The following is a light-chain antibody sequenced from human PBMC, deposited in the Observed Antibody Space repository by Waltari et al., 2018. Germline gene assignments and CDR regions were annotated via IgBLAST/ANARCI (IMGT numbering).Light chain of an antibody. J-gene: IGLJ3*02. CDR1: SSDVGSYNL. V-gene: IGLV2-23*01. Sequence: QSALTPPASVSGSPGQSITISCTGTSSDVGSYNLVSWYQQHPGKAPKLMIYEGTQRPSGVSNRFSGSKSGNTASLTISGLQAEDEADYYCCSYAGTSTWVFGGGTKLTVL. CDR3: CSYAGTSTWV. CDR2: EGT.